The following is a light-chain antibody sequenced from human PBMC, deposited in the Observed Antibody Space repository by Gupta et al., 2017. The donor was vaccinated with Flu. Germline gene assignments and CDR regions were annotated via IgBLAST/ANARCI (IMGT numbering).Light chain of an antibody. CDR1: QSISGW. CDR3: QQYNSFPWT. CDR2: RAS. Sequence: DIQMTQSPSTLSASVGDRVTITCRASQSISGWLAWYQQKPGKAPNLLIYRASSLESGVPSRFGGSGSGTEFTLTISSLQPDDFATYYCQQYNSFPWTFGQGTKVEIK. V-gene: IGKV1-5*03. J-gene: IGKJ1*01.